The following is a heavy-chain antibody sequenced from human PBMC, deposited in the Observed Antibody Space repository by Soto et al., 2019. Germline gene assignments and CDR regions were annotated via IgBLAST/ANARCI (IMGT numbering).Heavy chain of an antibody. CDR1: GGTFGSYA. V-gene: IGHV1-69*13. D-gene: IGHD4-17*01. CDR2: IIPIFGTA. CDR3: ARDLSRVDYGDYFHAFDI. J-gene: IGHJ3*02. Sequence: SVKVSCKASGGTFGSYAISWVRQAPGQGLEWMGGIIPIFGTANYAQKFQGRVTITADESTSTAYMEPSSLRSEDTAVYYCARDLSRVDYGDYFHAFDIWGQGTMVTVSS.